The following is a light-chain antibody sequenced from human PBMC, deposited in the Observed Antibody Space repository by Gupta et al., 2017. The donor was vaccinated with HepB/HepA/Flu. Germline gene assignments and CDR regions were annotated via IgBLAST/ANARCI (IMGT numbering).Light chain of an antibody. J-gene: IGLJ1*01. CDR2: EVD. CDR1: SSDVGAYNF. Sequence: QSALTQPASVSGSPGQSITLSCTGTSSDVGAYNFVSWFQQDPGKAPKLIIFEVDNRPSGVSNRFSGSKSGNTASLTISGLQAEDEADYYCSSYTISNTYVFGTGTKVTVL. V-gene: IGLV2-14*01. CDR3: SSYTISNTYV.